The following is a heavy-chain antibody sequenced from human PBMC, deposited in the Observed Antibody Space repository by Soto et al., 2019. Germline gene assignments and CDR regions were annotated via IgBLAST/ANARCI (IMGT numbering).Heavy chain of an antibody. CDR2: ISGSGGST. J-gene: IGHJ4*02. CDR3: AREGYSYGFDY. Sequence: EGSLRLSCAASGFSFSSYAMSWVRQAPGKRLDWVSAISGSGGSTYYADSVKGRFTISRDNSKNTLYLQMNSLRAEDTAVYYCAREGYSYGFDYWRQGTLVIVSS. CDR1: GFSFSSYA. V-gene: IGHV3-23*01. D-gene: IGHD5-18*01.